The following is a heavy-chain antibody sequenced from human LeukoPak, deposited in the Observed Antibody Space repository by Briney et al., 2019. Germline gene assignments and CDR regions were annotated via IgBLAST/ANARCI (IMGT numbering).Heavy chain of an antibody. CDR2: ISYDGSNK. D-gene: IGHD1-26*01. Sequence: PGGSLRLSCAASGFTFSSYAMHWVRQAPGEGLEWVAVISYDGSNKYYADSVKGRFTISRDNSKNTLYLQMNSLRAEDTAVYYCARGGIVGATSYLYYGMDVWGQGTTVTVSS. J-gene: IGHJ6*02. CDR1: GFTFSSYA. CDR3: ARGGIVGATSYLYYGMDV. V-gene: IGHV3-30-3*01.